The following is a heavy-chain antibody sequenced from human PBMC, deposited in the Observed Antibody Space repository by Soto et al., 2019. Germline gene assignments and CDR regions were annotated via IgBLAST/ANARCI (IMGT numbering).Heavy chain of an antibody. Sequence: SETLSLTCTVSGGSISSGGYYWSWIRQHPGKGLEWIGYIYYSGSTYYNPSLKSRVTISVDTSKNQFSLKLSSVTAADTAVYYCAVVVPARFDYWGQGTLVTAPQ. J-gene: IGHJ4*02. D-gene: IGHD2-2*01. CDR2: IYYSGST. V-gene: IGHV4-31*03. CDR1: GGSISSGGYY. CDR3: AVVVPARFDY.